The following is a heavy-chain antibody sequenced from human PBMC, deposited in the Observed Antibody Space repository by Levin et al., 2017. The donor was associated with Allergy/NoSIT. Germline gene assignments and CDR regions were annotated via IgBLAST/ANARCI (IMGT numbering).Heavy chain of an antibody. J-gene: IGHJ4*02. D-gene: IGHD2-15*01. CDR3: ARDARRAGIVVVVAARPSYYFDY. Sequence: GGSLRLSCAASGFTFSSYGMHWVRQAPGKGLEWVAVIWYDGSNKYYADSVKGRFTISRDNSKNTLYLQMNSLRAEDTAVYYCARDARRAGIVVVVAARPSYYFDYWGQGTLVTVSS. CDR2: IWYDGSNK. CDR1: GFTFSSYG. V-gene: IGHV3-33*01.